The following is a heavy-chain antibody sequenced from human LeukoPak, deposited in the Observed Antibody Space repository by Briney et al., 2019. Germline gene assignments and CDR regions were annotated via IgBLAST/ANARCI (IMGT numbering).Heavy chain of an antibody. CDR1: GFSFSSYG. Sequence: HSGGSLLLSCAASGFSFSSYGMHWVRQAPGKGLEWVSYISSSGSTIYYADSVKGPFSISRNKSKNTLYMQKNSLKAESRAVYYCATGDNPLIPMVNFDYWGQGTLVTVSS. CDR3: ATGDNPLIPMVNFDY. V-gene: IGHV3-48*01. D-gene: IGHD3-16*01. J-gene: IGHJ4*02. CDR2: ISSSGSTI.